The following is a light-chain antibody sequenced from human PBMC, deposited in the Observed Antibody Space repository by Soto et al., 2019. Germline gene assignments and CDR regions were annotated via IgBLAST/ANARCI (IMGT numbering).Light chain of an antibody. CDR1: QSISNF. CDR2: AAS. J-gene: IGKJ1*01. CDR3: QQSYSTPRT. V-gene: IGKV1-39*01. Sequence: DIQMTQSPSSLSASVGDRVTITCRASQSISNFLNWYQQKPGKAPKLLIYAASSFQSGAPSRFSGSGSGTDFTLTISSLQPEDFATYYCQQSYSTPRTFVQGTKVEIK.